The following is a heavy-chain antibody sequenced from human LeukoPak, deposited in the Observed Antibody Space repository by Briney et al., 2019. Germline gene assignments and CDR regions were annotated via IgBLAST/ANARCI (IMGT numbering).Heavy chain of an antibody. V-gene: IGHV4-39*07. D-gene: IGHD2-2*01. CDR2: INHSGST. CDR3: ARGRGGYCSSTSCYRSRKNFDY. J-gene: IGHJ4*02. CDR1: GGSMTTRNYY. Sequence: PSETLSLTCTVSGGSMTTRNYYWGWIRQSPGKGLEWIGEINHSGSTNYNPSLKSRVTISVDTSKNQFSLKLSSVTAADTAVYYCARGRGGYCSSTSCYRSRKNFDYWGQGTLVTVSS.